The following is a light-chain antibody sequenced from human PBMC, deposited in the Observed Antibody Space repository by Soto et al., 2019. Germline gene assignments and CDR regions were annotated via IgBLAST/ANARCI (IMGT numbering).Light chain of an antibody. CDR3: CSYAASVINVV. Sequence: QSALTQPASVSGSPGQSITISCTGTSSDVGNYNLVSWYQHRPDKAPKLIIYEVNKRPSGVSNRFSGCKSGNTASLTISGRQAEDEADDYCCSYAASVINVVFGGGTKRTVL. CDR2: EVN. CDR1: SSDVGNYNL. V-gene: IGLV2-23*02. J-gene: IGLJ3*02.